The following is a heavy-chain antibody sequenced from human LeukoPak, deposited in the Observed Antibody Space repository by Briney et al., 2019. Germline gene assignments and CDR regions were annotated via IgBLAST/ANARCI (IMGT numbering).Heavy chain of an antibody. V-gene: IGHV4-59*08. Sequence: ASETLSLTCPVSGGSISSDYCSWIRQPPRKGLEWIGYIYYSGRTDYNPSLQSRVTISVDTSKNQFSLKLGSVTAADTAVYYCARGRGYFDYWGQGTLVTVSS. CDR2: IYYSGRT. D-gene: IGHD3-10*01. CDR1: GGSISSDY. J-gene: IGHJ4*02. CDR3: ARGRGYFDY.